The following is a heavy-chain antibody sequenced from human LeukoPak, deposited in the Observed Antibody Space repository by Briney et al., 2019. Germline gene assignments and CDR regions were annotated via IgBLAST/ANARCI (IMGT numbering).Heavy chain of an antibody. Sequence: SVKVSCKTSGGTFTSYAITWVRQAPGQGLEWMGKIIPISGTTNYAQKFQGRVTFTADESTSTAYMELSSHRSEDTALYYCARKLRLGGNWFDPWGQGTLVTVSS. CDR1: GGTFTSYA. V-gene: IGHV1-69*15. CDR3: ARKLRLGGNWFDP. D-gene: IGHD1-26*01. CDR2: IIPISGTT. J-gene: IGHJ5*02.